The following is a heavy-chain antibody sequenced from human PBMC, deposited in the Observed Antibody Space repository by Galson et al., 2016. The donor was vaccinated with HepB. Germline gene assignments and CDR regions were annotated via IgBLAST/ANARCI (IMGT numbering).Heavy chain of an antibody. CDR1: GFIFSNYA. Sequence: TLRLSCAASGFIFSNYAMSWVRQAPGKGLEWVPTITDDGVGTFYADSVEGRFTISRDNSKNTLFLQMNRLSAEDTALYYCAKDRGGVFSAYHFDSWGQGVLVPVSS. J-gene: IGHJ4*02. D-gene: IGHD3-22*01. CDR2: ITDDGVGT. V-gene: IGHV3-23*01. CDR3: AKDRGGVFSAYHFDS.